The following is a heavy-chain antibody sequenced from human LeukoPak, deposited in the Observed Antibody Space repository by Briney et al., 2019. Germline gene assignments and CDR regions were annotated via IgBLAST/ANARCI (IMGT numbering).Heavy chain of an antibody. CDR3: ASYDILTGRTSMDN. D-gene: IGHD3-9*01. CDR2: INHSGST. CDR1: GGSFRGYY. Sequence: SETLSLTCAVYGGSFRGYYWSWIRQPPGKGLEWIGEINHSGSTNYNPSLKSRVTISVDTSKNQFSLKLSSVTAADTAVYYCASYDILTGRTSMDNWGQGTLVTVSS. J-gene: IGHJ4*02. V-gene: IGHV4-34*01.